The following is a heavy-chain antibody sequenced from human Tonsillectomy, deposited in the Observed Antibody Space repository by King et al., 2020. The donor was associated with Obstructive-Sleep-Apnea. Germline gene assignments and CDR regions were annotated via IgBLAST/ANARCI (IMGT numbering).Heavy chain of an antibody. CDR1: GCSISRRRYY. J-gene: IGHJ4*02. CDR2: IYYSGST. CDR3: AREGRYTGYDFD. D-gene: IGHD5-12*01. Sequence: LQLQESGPGLVRPSETLSPTCSVSGCSISRRRYYLGLIRHPPRKGLWWVGSIYYSGSTKYHPSLQSRVTISVDTSKNQFSLRLSYGTAADTAVYYCAREGRYTGYDFDWGQGTLVTVSS. V-gene: IGHV4-39*07.